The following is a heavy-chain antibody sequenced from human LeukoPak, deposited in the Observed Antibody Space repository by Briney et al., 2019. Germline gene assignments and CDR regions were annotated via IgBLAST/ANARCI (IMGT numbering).Heavy chain of an antibody. J-gene: IGHJ4*02. CDR1: GYTFTSYG. Sequence: ASVKVSCKASGYTFTSYGISWVRQAPGQGLEWMGWISAYNGNTNYAQKLQGRVTMTTDTSTSTAYMELSRLRSDDTAVYYCARDAYSSSWYLPFDYWGQGTLVTVSS. CDR3: ARDAYSSSWYLPFDY. V-gene: IGHV1-18*01. CDR2: ISAYNGNT. D-gene: IGHD6-13*01.